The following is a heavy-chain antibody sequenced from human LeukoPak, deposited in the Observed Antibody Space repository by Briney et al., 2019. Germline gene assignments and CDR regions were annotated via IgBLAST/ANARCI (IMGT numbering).Heavy chain of an antibody. J-gene: IGHJ6*03. CDR3: ARNPDFLEWSYYYYYMDV. CDR1: GFTFSSYA. Sequence: PGGSLRLSCAASGFTFSSYAMHWVRQAPGKGLEWVAVISYDGSNKYYADSVKGRFTISRDNSKNTLYLQMNSLRAEDTAVYYCARNPDFLEWSYYYYYMDVWGKGTTVTVSS. CDR2: ISYDGSNK. V-gene: IGHV3-30-3*01. D-gene: IGHD3-3*01.